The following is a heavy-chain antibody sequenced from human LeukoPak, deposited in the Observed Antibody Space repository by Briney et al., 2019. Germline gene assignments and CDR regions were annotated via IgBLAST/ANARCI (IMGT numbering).Heavy chain of an antibody. CDR1: GYTFTSYY. CDR2: INPSGGST. Sequence: GASVKVSCKASGYTFTSYYMHWVRQAPGQGLEWMGIINPSGGSTSYAQKFQGRVTMTRDTSTSTVYMELSSLRSEDTAVYYCARVRVHDYGDYDFDYWGQGTLVTVSS. J-gene: IGHJ4*02. CDR3: ARVRVHDYGDYDFDY. D-gene: IGHD4-17*01. V-gene: IGHV1-46*01.